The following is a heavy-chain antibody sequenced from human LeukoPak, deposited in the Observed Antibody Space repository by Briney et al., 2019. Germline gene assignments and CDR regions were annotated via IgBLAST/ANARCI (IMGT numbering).Heavy chain of an antibody. V-gene: IGHV4-61*08. D-gene: IGHD3-10*01. CDR1: GASVSSGGYY. Sequence: SETLSLTCTVSGASVSSGGYYWSWLRQPPGKGLEWIGYIYYSGSTNYIPSLKSRVTISVDTSKNQFSLKVSSVTAADTAVYYCARRGGSGRSFDYWGQGTLVTVSS. CDR2: IYYSGST. J-gene: IGHJ4*02. CDR3: ARRGGSGRSFDY.